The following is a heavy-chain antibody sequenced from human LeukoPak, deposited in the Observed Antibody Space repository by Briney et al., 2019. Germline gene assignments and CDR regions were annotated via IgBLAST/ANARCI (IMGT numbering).Heavy chain of an antibody. J-gene: IGHJ2*01. V-gene: IGHV4-59*08. CDR3: ARLLRSTTTSALWYFDL. D-gene: IGHD4-17*01. CDR2: IDCSGTT. Sequence: SETLSLTCTVSGGSISSYNWSWIRQPPGKGLEWIWYIDCSGTTNSNPSLRSRVTISLDMSKSQLSLNLSTVTAADTAVYYCARLLRSTTTSALWYFDLWGRGILVTVSS. CDR1: GGSISSYN.